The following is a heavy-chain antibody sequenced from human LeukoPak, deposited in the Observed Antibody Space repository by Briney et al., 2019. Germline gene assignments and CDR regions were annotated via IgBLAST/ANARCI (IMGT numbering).Heavy chain of an antibody. V-gene: IGHV3-15*01. Sequence: PGGSLRLSCAASGFTFSNAWMSWVRQAPGKWLEWVGRIKSKTDGGTTGYAAPVKGRFTISRDDSKNTLYLQMSSLKTEDTAVYYCTTEHRGVGVHNDYWGQGTLVTVSS. J-gene: IGHJ4*02. D-gene: IGHD2-21*01. CDR2: IKSKTDGGTT. CDR3: TTEHRGVGVHNDY. CDR1: GFTFSNAW.